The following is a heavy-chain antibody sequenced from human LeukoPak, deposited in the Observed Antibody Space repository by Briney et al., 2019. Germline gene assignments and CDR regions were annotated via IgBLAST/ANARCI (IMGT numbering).Heavy chain of an antibody. CDR2: INNSGGST. V-gene: IGHV3-23*01. J-gene: IGHJ4*02. Sequence: GSLRLSCAASGFSFSTYGMHWVRQAPGKGLEWVSTINNSGGSTYYADSVKGRFTISRDNSKNTLYLQMNSLRAEDTAVYYSAIKAKGDYWGQGTLVTVSS. D-gene: IGHD3-10*01. CDR3: AIKAKGDY. CDR1: GFSFSTYG.